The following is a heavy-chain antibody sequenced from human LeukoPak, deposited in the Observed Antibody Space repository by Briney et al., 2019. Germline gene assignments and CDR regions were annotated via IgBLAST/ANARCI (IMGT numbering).Heavy chain of an antibody. Sequence: ASVKVSCKASGGTFSSHAISWVRQAPGQGLEWMGGIIPIFGTANYAQKFQGRVTITADESTGTAYMELSSLRSEDTAVYYCARGYSGYASLGGYWGQGTLDTVSS. CDR1: GGTFSSHA. V-gene: IGHV1-69*13. D-gene: IGHD5-12*01. CDR2: IIPIFGTA. J-gene: IGHJ4*02. CDR3: ARGYSGYASLGGY.